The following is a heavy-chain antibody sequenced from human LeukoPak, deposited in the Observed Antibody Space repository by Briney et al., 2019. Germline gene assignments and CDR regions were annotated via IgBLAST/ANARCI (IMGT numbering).Heavy chain of an antibody. D-gene: IGHD2-15*01. CDR2: ISGSGGST. CDR3: AKGTGGYCSGGICYPFDY. CDR1: GFTFSSYA. J-gene: IGHJ4*02. V-gene: IGHV3-23*01. Sequence: GGSLRLSCAASGFTFSSYAMSWVRQAPGKGLEWVSVISGSGGSTFYADSVKGRFTISRDNSKNTLYLQMNSLRAEDTAVYYCAKGTGGYCSGGICYPFDYWGQGTLVTVSS.